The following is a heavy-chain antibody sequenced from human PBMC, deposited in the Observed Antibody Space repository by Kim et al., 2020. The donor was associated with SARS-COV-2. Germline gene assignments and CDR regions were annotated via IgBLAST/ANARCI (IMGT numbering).Heavy chain of an antibody. V-gene: IGHV3-48*02. CDR3: ARDLVERELRYFDY. D-gene: IGHD3-10*01. CDR1: GFTRSSYS. CDR2: ISSRSTTT. Sequence: GSLRLSCVASGFTRSSYSMNWVRQAPGKGLEWVSYISSRSTTTYYADSVKGRFTISRDNAKKSLYLQMNSLRDEDTAVYYCARDLVERELRYFDYWGQG. J-gene: IGHJ4*02.